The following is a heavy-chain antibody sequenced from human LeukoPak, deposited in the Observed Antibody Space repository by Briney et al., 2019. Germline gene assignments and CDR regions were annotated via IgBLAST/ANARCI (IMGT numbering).Heavy chain of an antibody. V-gene: IGHV3-74*01. CDR2: IKTDGSET. D-gene: IGHD3-3*02. CDR3: AIRFDY. J-gene: IGHJ4*02. CDR1: GFTFSNYW. Sequence: PGGSLRLSCAASGFTFSNYWMHWFRQAPGKGLVWVSRIKTDGSETGYADSVKGRFTISRDNAKNTLYLQMNSLRAEDTAVYYCAIRFDYWGQGSLVTVSS.